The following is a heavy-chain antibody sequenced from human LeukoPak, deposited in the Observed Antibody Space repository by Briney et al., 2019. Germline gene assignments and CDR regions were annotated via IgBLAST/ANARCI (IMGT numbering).Heavy chain of an antibody. CDR3: ASSSGYYSVPFDY. CDR1: GGSISSGGYS. J-gene: IGHJ4*02. V-gene: IGHV4-30-2*01. CDR2: IYHSGST. Sequence: SETLSLTCAVSGGSISSGGYSWSWIRQPPGTGLEGIGYIYHSGSTYYNPSLKTRVTISVDRSKNQFSLKLRSVTAADTAVYYCASSSGYYSVPFDYWGQGTLVTVSS. D-gene: IGHD3-22*01.